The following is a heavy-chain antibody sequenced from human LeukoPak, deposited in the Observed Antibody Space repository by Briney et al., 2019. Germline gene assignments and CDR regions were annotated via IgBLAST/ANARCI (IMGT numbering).Heavy chain of an antibody. V-gene: IGHV3-30-3*01. CDR2: ISYDGSNK. CDR1: GFTFSSYA. Sequence: PGGSLRLSCAASGFTFSSYAMHWVRQAPGKGLEWVAVISYDGSNKYYADSVKGRFTISRDNSKNTLYLQMNSLRAEDTAVYYCARDGVYGGNYQRDFDYWGQGTLVTVSS. J-gene: IGHJ4*02. CDR3: ARDGVYGGNYQRDFDY. D-gene: IGHD4-23*01.